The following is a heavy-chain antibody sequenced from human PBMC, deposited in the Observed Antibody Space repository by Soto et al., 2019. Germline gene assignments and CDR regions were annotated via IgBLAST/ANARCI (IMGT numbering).Heavy chain of an antibody. CDR3: ARTGYSVPFDY. J-gene: IGHJ4*02. D-gene: IGHD3-22*01. V-gene: IGHV4-34*01. CDR1: GGSFSGYY. CDR2: INHSGST. Sequence: PSETLSLTCAVYGGSFSGYYLSWVRQPPGKGLEWIGEINHSGSTNYNPSLKSRVTISVDTSKNQFSLKLSSVTAADTAVYYCARTGYSVPFDYWGQGTLVTVSS.